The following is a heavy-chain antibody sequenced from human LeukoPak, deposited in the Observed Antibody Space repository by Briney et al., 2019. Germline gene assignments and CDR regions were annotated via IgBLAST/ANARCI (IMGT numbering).Heavy chain of an antibody. J-gene: IGHJ4*02. D-gene: IGHD3-3*01. CDR2: ISSSGSTI. V-gene: IGHV3-11*04. CDR1: GFTFSDYY. CDR3: ARKTPVLRTLIDY. Sequence: KPGGSLRLSCAASGFTFSDYYMSWISQAPGKGLEWVSYISSSGSTIYYADSVKGRFTISRDNAKNSLYLQMNSLRAEDTAVYYCARKTPVLRTLIDYWGQGTLVTVSS.